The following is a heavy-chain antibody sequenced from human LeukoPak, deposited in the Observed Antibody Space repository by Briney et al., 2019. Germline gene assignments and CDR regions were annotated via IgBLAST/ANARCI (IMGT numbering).Heavy chain of an antibody. V-gene: IGHV3-7*01. CDR2: INPDGRDT. Sequence: GGSLRLSCVVSGFTINRCWMNWVRQAPGKGLEWVAHINPDGRDTYYVDSVKGRFTISRDNAQNSMYLQMNSLRVEDTAVYYCTSWGDTTAEYFQRWGQGTLVTVSS. D-gene: IGHD2-21*02. CDR3: TSWGDTTAEYFQR. CDR1: GFTINRCW. J-gene: IGHJ1*01.